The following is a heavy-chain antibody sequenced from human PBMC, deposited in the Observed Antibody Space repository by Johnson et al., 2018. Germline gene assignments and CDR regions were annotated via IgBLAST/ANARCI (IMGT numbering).Heavy chain of an antibody. CDR2: ISSDGSNK. V-gene: IGHV3-30*18. Sequence: QVQLVESGGGVVQPGRSLRLSCAASRFTFTYYGMHWVRQAPGKGLEWVAVISSDGSNKYYADSVKGRFTISSDNSKNTLYLQMNSLRAEETAVYYCAKDQLERQGGWCFDIWGQGTMGTVSS. CDR1: RFTFTYYG. J-gene: IGHJ3*02. CDR3: AKDQLERQGGWCFDI. D-gene: IGHD1-1*01.